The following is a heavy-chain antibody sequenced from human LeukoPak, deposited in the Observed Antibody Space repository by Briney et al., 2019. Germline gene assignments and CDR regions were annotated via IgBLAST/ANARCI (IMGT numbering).Heavy chain of an antibody. CDR2: MFYSGGT. CDR3: AILVVPAASAVGYYLY. D-gene: IGHD2-2*01. V-gene: IGHV4-59*08. J-gene: IGHJ4*02. CDR1: GGSISAYE. Sequence: SETLSLTCQVSGGSISAYEWSWIRQPPGKGLEWVGSMFYSGGTNYNPSLRSRLTLSVDTSKNQFSLRLRSVTAADTAVYYCAILVVPAASAVGYYLYWGQGTLVTVSS.